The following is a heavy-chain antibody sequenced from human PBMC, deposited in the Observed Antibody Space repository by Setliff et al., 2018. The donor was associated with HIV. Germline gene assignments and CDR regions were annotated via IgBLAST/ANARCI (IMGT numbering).Heavy chain of an antibody. CDR2: INAGNGNT. CDR3: ARGRRITMIVVARWDAFDI. D-gene: IGHD3-22*01. CDR1: GYTFTSYA. Sequence: GASVKVSCKASGYTFTSYAMHWVRQAPGQRLEWMGWINAGNGNTKYSQKFQGRVTITRDTSASTAYMELSSLRSEDTAVYYCARGRRITMIVVARWDAFDIWGQGTMVTV. J-gene: IGHJ3*02. V-gene: IGHV1-3*01.